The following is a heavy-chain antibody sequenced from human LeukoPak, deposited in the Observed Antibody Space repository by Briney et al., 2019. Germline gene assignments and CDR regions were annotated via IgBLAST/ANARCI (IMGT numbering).Heavy chain of an antibody. CDR1: EYTFTGYY. D-gene: IGHD6-19*01. Sequence: ASVKVSCKASEYTFTGYYMHWVRQAPGQGLEWMGIINPSGGSTSYAQKFQGRVTMTRDTSTSTVYMELSSLRSEDTAVYYCAREGSGWDFDYWGQGTLVTVSS. CDR3: AREGSGWDFDY. CDR2: INPSGGST. J-gene: IGHJ4*02. V-gene: IGHV1-46*01.